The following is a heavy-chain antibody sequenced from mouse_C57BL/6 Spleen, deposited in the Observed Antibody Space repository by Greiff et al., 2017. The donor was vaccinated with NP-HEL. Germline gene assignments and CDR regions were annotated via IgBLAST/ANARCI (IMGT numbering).Heavy chain of an antibody. V-gene: IGHV5-12*01. Sequence: EVKLMESGGGLVQPGGSLKLSCAASGFTFSDYYMYWVRQTPEKRLEWVAYISNGGGSTYYPDTVKGRFTISRDNAKNTLYLQMSRLKSEDTAMYYCARLNWDWYFDVWGTGTTVTVSS. CDR1: GFTFSDYY. CDR2: ISNGGGST. D-gene: IGHD4-1*01. CDR3: ARLNWDWYFDV. J-gene: IGHJ1*03.